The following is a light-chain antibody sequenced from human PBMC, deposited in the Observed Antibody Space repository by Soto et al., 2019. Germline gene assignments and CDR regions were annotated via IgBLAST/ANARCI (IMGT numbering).Light chain of an antibody. V-gene: IGKV1-5*01. Sequence: DIQMTQSPSTLSASIGDRVTLTCRASQCITDCLDWYQQKPGRPPKLLICDVSILESGVPSRFSGSESGTDFTITISSRRPDDFATFYCQQYKVNPFTFGQGTRLDIQ. J-gene: IGKJ2*01. CDR3: QQYKVNPFT. CDR1: QCITDC. CDR2: DVS.